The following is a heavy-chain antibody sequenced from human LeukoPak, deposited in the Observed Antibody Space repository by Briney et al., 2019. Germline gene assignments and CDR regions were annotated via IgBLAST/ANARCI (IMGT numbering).Heavy chain of an antibody. J-gene: IGHJ4*02. Sequence: GASVKVSCKASGYTFTTYYIHWVRQAPGQGLEWMGIINPSGGNPSYAQKFQGRVTITRDTSTTTVYMELSSLRSEDTAVYYCARGLGSGSYYGYWGQGTLVTVSS. CDR3: ARGLGSGSYYGY. D-gene: IGHD3-10*01. CDR1: GYTFTTYY. CDR2: INPSGGNP. V-gene: IGHV1-46*01.